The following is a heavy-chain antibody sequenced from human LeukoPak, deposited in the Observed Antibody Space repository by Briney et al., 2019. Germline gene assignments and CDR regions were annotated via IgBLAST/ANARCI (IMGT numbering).Heavy chain of an antibody. CDR3: ARDGGSGWYALDY. V-gene: IGHV3-23*01. J-gene: IGHJ4*02. D-gene: IGHD6-19*01. Sequence: GGSLTLSCAASGFTFSNYAMSWVRQAPGKGLEWVSYMSGSGCSTYYADSVKGRFTISRDNSENTLYLQMNSLRAEATAVYSCARDGGSGWYALDYWGQGTLVTVSS. CDR2: MSGSGCST. CDR1: GFTFSNYA.